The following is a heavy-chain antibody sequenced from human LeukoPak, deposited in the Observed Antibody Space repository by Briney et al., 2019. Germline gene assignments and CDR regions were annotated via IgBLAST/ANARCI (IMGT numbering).Heavy chain of an antibody. CDR3: VREGVPAVRLGRENYFDY. CDR2: ISWNSGSI. J-gene: IGHJ4*02. D-gene: IGHD2-2*01. V-gene: IGHV3-9*03. CDR1: GFTIDDYA. Sequence: PGGSLRLSCAASGFTIDDYAMHWVRQAPGKGLEWVSGISWNSGSIGFADSVKGRFTISRNNAKNSLYLQMNSLRAEDMALYYCVREGVPAVRLGRENYFDYWGQGSLVTVSS.